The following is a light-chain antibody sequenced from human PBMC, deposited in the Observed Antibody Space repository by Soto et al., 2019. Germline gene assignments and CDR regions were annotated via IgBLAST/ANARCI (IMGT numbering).Light chain of an antibody. Sequence: EIVLTQSPGPLSLSPGERATLSCRPSQSVSSSYLAWYQPKPGQAPRLLIYGASSRATGIPDRFSGSGSGTDFTLTMSRLEPEDFAVYYCQQYGSAPSLTFGGGTKVDI. CDR3: QQYGSAPSLT. J-gene: IGKJ4*01. CDR1: QSVSSSY. CDR2: GAS. V-gene: IGKV3-20*01.